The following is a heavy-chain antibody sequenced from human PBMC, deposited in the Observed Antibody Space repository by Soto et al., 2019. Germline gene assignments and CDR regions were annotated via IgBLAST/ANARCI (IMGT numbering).Heavy chain of an antibody. Sequence: SETLSLTCTVSGGSVISFFWSWIRQPPGRGLEWIGYLYYGGSTHYSPSLKSRVTISVDTSQNQFSLNLMSVTAADTAIYYCARVRHGWTFFDYWSQGTLVTVLL. D-gene: IGHD6-19*01. CDR1: GGSVISFF. CDR2: LYYGGST. V-gene: IGHV4-59*02. CDR3: ARVRHGWTFFDY. J-gene: IGHJ4*02.